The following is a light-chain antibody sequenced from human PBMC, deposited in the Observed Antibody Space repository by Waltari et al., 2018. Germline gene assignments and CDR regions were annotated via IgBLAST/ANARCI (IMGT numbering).Light chain of an antibody. J-gene: IGKJ2*01. V-gene: IGKV3-20*01. CDR1: QSLTKRY. CDR2: GAS. CDR3: QQYGSSILYT. Sequence: VLTQSTGNLSLSPGERVTLSCRASQSLTKRYLAWYQQKPGQAPRLLIYGASSRAAGIPDRFSGSGSGTDFTLTISRLEPEDFAVYYCQQYGSSILYTFGQGTKLEIK.